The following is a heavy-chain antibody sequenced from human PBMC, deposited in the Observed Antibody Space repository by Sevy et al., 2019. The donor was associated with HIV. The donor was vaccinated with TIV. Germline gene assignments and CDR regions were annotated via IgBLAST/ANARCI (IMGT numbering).Heavy chain of an antibody. V-gene: IGHV3-11*01. CDR3: AREYDYSHYAFDY. J-gene: IGHJ4*02. D-gene: IGHD4-4*01. CDR1: GFTFSDYY. CDR2: ITSSGDTI. Sequence: GGSLRLSCAASGFTFSDYYMTWIRQAPGKGLEWVAYITSSGDTICYADSVKGRFTISRDNAKNSLYLQMNNLRAEDTAVYYCAREYDYSHYAFDYWGQGTLVTVSS.